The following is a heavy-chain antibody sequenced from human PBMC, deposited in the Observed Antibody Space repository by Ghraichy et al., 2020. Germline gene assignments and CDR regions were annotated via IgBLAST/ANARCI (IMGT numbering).Heavy chain of an antibody. CDR3: ARPFGGATNAFDI. J-gene: IGHJ3*02. CDR2: IYYSGST. Sequence: SETLSLTCTVSGGSISSGGYYWSWIRQHPGKGLEWIGYIYYSGSTYYNPSLKSRVTISVDTSKNQFSLKLSSVTAADTAVYYCARPFGGATNAFDIWGQGTMVTVSS. V-gene: IGHV4-31*03. D-gene: IGHD3-16*01. CDR1: GGSISSGGYY.